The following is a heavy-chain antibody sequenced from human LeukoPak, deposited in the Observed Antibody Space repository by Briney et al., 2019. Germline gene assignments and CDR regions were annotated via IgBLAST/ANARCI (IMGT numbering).Heavy chain of an antibody. CDR1: GFTFSSSA. CDR2: ISGGGSTTYYA. J-gene: IGHJ4*02. CDR3: AKFYDILTGYFDY. D-gene: IGHD3-9*01. V-gene: IGHV3-23*01. Sequence: GGSLRLSCAASGFTFSSSAMTWVRQSPGKGLEWVSAISGGGSTTYYAYYADSVKGRFTISRDDSKSTLYLQMNSLRAEDTAVYYCAKFYDILTGYFDYWGQGTLVTVSS.